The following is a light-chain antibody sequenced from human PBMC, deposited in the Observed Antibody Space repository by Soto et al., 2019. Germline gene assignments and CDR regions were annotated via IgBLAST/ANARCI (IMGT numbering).Light chain of an antibody. V-gene: IGLV6-57*01. J-gene: IGLJ3*02. Sequence: NFMLTQPHSVSESPGKTVTISCTRSSGSIASNYVQWYRQRPGSSPTTVIYEDNQRPSGVPDRFSGSIDSSSNSASLTISGRKLEVEVDYYCQSYDSSNQGVFGGGTKLTVL. CDR1: SGSIASNY. CDR3: QSYDSSNQGV. CDR2: EDN.